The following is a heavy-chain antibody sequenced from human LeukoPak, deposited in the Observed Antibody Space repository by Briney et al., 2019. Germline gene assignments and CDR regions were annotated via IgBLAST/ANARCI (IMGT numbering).Heavy chain of an antibody. CDR1: GYTFTGYY. CDR3: ARDPQGGTGGFVVDY. Sequence: GASVKVSCKASGYTFTGYYMHWVRQAPGQGLEWMGWINPNSGGTNYAQKFQGRVTMTRDTSISTAYMELSRLRSDDTAVYYCARDPQGGTGGFVVDYWGQGTMVTVSS. CDR2: INPNSGGT. V-gene: IGHV1-2*02. D-gene: IGHD2-8*02. J-gene: IGHJ4*02.